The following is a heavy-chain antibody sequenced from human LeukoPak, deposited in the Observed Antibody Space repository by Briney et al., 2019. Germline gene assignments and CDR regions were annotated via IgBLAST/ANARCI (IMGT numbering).Heavy chain of an antibody. V-gene: IGHV1-24*01. CDR2: FDPEDGET. CDR3: ATGKSGASLVPAPLDY. CDR1: GYTLTELS. Sequence: AASVKVSCKVSGYTLTELSMHWVRQAPGKGLEWMGGFDPEDGETIYAQKFQGRVTMTEDTSTDTAYMELSRLRSEDTAVYYCATGKSGASLVPAPLDYWGQGTLVTVSS. J-gene: IGHJ4*02. D-gene: IGHD6-13*01.